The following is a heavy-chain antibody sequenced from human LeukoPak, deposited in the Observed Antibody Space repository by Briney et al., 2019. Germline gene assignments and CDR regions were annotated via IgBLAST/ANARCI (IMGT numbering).Heavy chain of an antibody. CDR3: ARVYSSGWFARYYFDY. CDR2: IYYTGST. J-gene: IGHJ4*02. D-gene: IGHD6-19*01. CDR1: GGSVSDYY. V-gene: IGHV4-59*02. Sequence: SETLSLTCTISGGSVSDYYWSWIRQSPGKGLEWIGYIYYTGSTTYNPSLKSRVTISVDTSKNQFSLRLSSVTAADTAVYYCARVYSSGWFARYYFDYWGQGTLVTVSS.